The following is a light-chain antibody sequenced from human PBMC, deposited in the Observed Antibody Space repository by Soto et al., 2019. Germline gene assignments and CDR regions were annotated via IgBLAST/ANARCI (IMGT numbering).Light chain of an antibody. CDR3: QQYGTSLRT. CDR2: GAS. CDR1: QSVDSSY. V-gene: IGKV3-20*01. Sequence: EIVLTQSPGTLSLSPGERATLSCRASQSVDSSYLAWYQQKPGQAPRLLIYGASSRATGIPDRFSGSGSGTDFTLTISRREPEDFAVYYCQQYGTSLRTFGQGTKVEIK. J-gene: IGKJ1*01.